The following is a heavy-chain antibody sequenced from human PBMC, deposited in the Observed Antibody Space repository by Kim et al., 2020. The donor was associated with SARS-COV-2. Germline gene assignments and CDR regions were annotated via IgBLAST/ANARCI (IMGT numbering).Heavy chain of an antibody. V-gene: IGHV4-59*01. Sequence: ALKSRVTISVDPSKNQFSLKLSSVTAADTAGYYCARAKPLGGLGGVIVHWGQGTLVTVSS. J-gene: IGHJ4*02. D-gene: IGHD3-16*02. CDR3: ARAKPLGGLGGVIVH.